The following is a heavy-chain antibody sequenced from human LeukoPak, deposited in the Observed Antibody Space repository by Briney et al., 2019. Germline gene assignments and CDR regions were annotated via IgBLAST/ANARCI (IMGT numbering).Heavy chain of an antibody. D-gene: IGHD1-26*01. CDR2: ISWNSGSI. CDR3: AKDSYSGSYYRD. J-gene: IGHJ4*02. Sequence: PGGSLRLSCAASGFTFDDYAMHWVRQAPGKGLEWVSGISWNSGSIGYADSVKGRFTIFRDNAKNSLYLQMNSLRAEDTALYYCAKDSYSGSYYRDWGQGTLVTVSS. CDR1: GFTFDDYA. V-gene: IGHV3-9*01.